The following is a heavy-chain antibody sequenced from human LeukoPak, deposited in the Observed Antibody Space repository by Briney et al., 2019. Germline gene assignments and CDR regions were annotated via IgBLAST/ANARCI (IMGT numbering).Heavy chain of an antibody. CDR1: GYTFTDYF. Sequence: GASVKVSCKASGYTFTDYFMHWVRQAPGQGLEWMGWINPNTGGTHYAQKFQGRVTMTRDTSLSTAYMELTRLRFDDTAVFYCAKVVDYGGNPRRDYFDYWGQGTLVTVSS. CDR2: INPNTGGT. V-gene: IGHV1-2*02. CDR3: AKVVDYGGNPRRDYFDY. D-gene: IGHD4-23*01. J-gene: IGHJ4*02.